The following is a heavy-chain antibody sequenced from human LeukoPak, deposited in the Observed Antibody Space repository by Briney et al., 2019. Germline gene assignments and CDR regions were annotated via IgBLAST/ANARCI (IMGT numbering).Heavy chain of an antibody. V-gene: IGHV3-7*01. D-gene: IGHD5-18*01. Sequence: GGSLRLSCAVFEFMFNKYYMGWVRRAPGKGLEWVASINPDGSANYYMDSVKGRFTISRDNAKNSLYLQMSSLSVEDTAMYYCARDHSGYSYGLVYYYYMDVWGKGTTVTISS. J-gene: IGHJ6*03. CDR3: ARDHSGYSYGLVYYYYMDV. CDR1: EFMFNKYY. CDR2: INPDGSAN.